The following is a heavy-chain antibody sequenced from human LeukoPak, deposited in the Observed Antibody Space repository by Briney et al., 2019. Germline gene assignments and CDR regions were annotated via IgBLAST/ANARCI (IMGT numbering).Heavy chain of an antibody. V-gene: IGHV3-7*03. CDR2: IIQGVSEK. Sequence: GGSLRLSCAASGFTFSNYWMSWVRQAPGKGLEWMANIIQGVSEKYYADSVMGRLTISRDNAKKTAYLQMSSLRAEDTAVYYCARTKGYIEYFFDYWGQGTLVTVSS. D-gene: IGHD2/OR15-2a*01. J-gene: IGHJ4*02. CDR3: ARTKGYIEYFFDY. CDR1: GFTFSNYW.